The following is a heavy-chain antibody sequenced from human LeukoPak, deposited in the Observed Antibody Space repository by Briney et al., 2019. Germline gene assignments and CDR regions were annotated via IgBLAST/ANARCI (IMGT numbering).Heavy chain of an antibody. V-gene: IGHV4-39*07. D-gene: IGHD2-2*01. Sequence: WVRQAPGKGLEWIGSIYYSGSTYYNPSLKSRVTISVDTSKNQFSLKLSSVTAADTAVYYCARFYLPRGYCSSTSCRPRYVDVWGKGTTVTVSS. J-gene: IGHJ6*03. CDR3: ARFYLPRGYCSSTSCRPRYVDV. CDR2: IYYSGST.